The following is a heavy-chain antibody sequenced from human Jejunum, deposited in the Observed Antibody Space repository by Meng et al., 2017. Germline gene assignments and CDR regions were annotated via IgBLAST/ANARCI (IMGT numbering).Heavy chain of an antibody. CDR2: IRSKPYGETT. D-gene: IGHD6-19*01. Sequence: GESLKISCTASGFTFADYAMSWFRQAPGKGLEWVGYIRSKPYGETTDYAASVKGRFTISRDDSKNIAYLQTNRLNTEDTAVYYCTKGGWYSSTYDYWGQGTLVTVSS. CDR1: GFTFADYA. V-gene: IGHV3-49*03. CDR3: TKGGWYSSTYDY. J-gene: IGHJ4*02.